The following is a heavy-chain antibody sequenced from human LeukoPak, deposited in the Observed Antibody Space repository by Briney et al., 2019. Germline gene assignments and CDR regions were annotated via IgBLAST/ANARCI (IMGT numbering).Heavy chain of an antibody. D-gene: IGHD6-13*01. Sequence: SVKVSCKASGGTFSSYTISWVRQAPGQGLEWMGRIIPILGIANYAQKFQGRVTITADKSTSTAYMELSSLRSEVTAVYYCARAGVAAAGYDYWGQGTLVTVSS. J-gene: IGHJ4*02. CDR1: GGTFSSYT. V-gene: IGHV1-69*02. CDR2: IIPILGIA. CDR3: ARAGVAAAGYDY.